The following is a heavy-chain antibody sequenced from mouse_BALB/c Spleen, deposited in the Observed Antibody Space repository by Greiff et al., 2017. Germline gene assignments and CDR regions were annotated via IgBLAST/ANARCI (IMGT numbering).Heavy chain of an antibody. CDR1: GFTFSSYG. J-gene: IGHJ4*01. D-gene: IGHD2-4*01. CDR2: ISSGGSYT. Sequence: EVQGVESGGDLVKPGGSLKLSCAASGFTFSSYGMSWVRQTPDKRLEWVATISSGGSYTYYPDSVKGRFTISRDNAKNTLYLQMSSLKSEDTAMYYCARGRMTTKDAMDYWGQGTSVTVSS. CDR3: ARGRMTTKDAMDY. V-gene: IGHV5-6*01.